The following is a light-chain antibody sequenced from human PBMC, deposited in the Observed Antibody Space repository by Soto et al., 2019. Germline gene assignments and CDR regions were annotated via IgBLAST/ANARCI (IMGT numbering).Light chain of an antibody. CDR2: AAS. J-gene: IGKJ2*01. CDR3: QQYNSYSFT. CDR1: LPISNY. V-gene: IGKV1-27*01. Sequence: DIQLTQSPSSLSASVGDRVTITCRASLPISNYLAWYQQKPGKIPNLLIYAASPLQAGVPSLFSGSRSGTEFTLTISSLKHDDFATAECQQYNSYSFTFGQGTKVDIK.